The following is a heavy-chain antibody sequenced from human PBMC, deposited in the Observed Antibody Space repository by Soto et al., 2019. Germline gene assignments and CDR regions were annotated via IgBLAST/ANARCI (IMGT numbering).Heavy chain of an antibody. V-gene: IGHV1-69*02. CDR3: ASTTPDILTGYSDY. Sequence: ASVKVSCKASGGTFSSYSISWVRQAPGQGLEWMGRIIPILGIANYAQKFQGRVTITADKSTSTAYMELSSLRSEDTAVYYCASTTPDILTGYSDYWGQGTLVTVSS. J-gene: IGHJ4*02. CDR1: GGTFSSYS. D-gene: IGHD3-9*01. CDR2: IIPILGIA.